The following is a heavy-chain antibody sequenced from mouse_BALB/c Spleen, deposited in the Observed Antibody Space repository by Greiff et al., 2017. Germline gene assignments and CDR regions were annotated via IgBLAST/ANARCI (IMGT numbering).Heavy chain of an antibody. D-gene: IGHD2-4*01. CDR1: GYTFTSYW. V-gene: IGHV1-7*01. CDR3: ARSLIYYDYDGVGYYYAMDY. Sequence: QVQLQQSGAELAKPGASVKMSCKASGYTFTSYWMHWVKQRPGQGLEWIGYINPSTGYTEYNQKFKDKATLTADKSSSTAYMQLSSLTSEDSAVYYCARSLIYYDYDGVGYYYAMDYWGQGTSVTVSS. CDR2: INPSTGYT. J-gene: IGHJ4*01.